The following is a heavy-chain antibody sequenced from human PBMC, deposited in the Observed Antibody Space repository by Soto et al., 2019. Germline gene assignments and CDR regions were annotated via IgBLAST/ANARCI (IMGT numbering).Heavy chain of an antibody. CDR1: GFTFRSFT. CDR3: TRDASRDNSARGWLDP. CDR2: ISSNSAYI. V-gene: IGHV3-21*01. J-gene: IGHJ5*02. D-gene: IGHD1-1*01. Sequence: PGGSLRLSCAASGFTFRSFTMNWVRQAPGKGLEWVSTISSNSAYIYYTDALRGRFTISRDNAKNSLHLQMNSLRAEDTAVYYCTRDASRDNSARGWLDPSGPGPLVTVSS.